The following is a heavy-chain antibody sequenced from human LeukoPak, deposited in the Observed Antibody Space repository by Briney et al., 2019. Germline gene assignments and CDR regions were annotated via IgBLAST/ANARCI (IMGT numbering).Heavy chain of an antibody. V-gene: IGHV1-8*03. CDR1: GYTFTSYD. J-gene: IGHJ6*03. Sequence: ASVKVSCKASGYTFTSYDINWVRQATGQGLEWMGWMNPNSGNTGYAQKFQGRVTITRNTSISTAYMELSSLRSEDTAVYYCARMYGSGSWHYYYYYMDVWGKGTTVTISS. CDR2: MNPNSGNT. D-gene: IGHD3-10*01. CDR3: ARMYGSGSWHYYYYYMDV.